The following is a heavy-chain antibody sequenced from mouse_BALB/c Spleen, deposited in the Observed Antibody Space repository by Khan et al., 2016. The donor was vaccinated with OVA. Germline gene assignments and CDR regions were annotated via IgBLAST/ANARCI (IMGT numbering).Heavy chain of an antibody. D-gene: IGHD1-1*01. J-gene: IGHJ3*01. Sequence: EVQLVEAGGDLVKPGGSLKLSCAASGFTFSTYGMSWVRQTPDLRLEWVATISSGGHYTYYPDSVKGRFTITRDNANNTLYLQMSSLKSEDTANYYCARLAYHYTGEGFDCWGQGTLVTVSA. CDR2: ISSGGHYT. CDR1: GFTFSTYG. V-gene: IGHV5-6*01. CDR3: ARLAYHYTGEGFDC.